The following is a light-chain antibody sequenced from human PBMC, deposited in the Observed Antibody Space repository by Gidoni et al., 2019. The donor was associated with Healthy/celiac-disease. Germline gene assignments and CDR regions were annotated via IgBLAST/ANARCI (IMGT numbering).Light chain of an antibody. CDR2: GAA. J-gene: IGKJ4*01. Sequence: EIVLTQSPGTLSLSPGERATLSCRASQRVSSSYLAWYQQKPGQAPRLLIYGAASRATGRPDRFSGSGSGTDFTLTISRLEPEDFAVYYCQQYGSSPRTFXGXTKVEIK. V-gene: IGKV3-20*01. CDR3: QQYGSSPRT. CDR1: QRVSSSY.